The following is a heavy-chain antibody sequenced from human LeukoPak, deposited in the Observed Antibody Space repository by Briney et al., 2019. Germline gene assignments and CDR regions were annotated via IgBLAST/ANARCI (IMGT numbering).Heavy chain of an antibody. CDR1: GFTFSSYS. D-gene: IGHD3-22*01. CDR3: ARRDCDSIKCRGSNWFDP. V-gene: IGHV3-48*01. CDR2: ISNSGTTI. Sequence: GGSLRLSCAASGFTFSSYSMNWVRQAPGKGLEWVSYISNSGTTIYYADSVKDRFTISRDNAKNSLYLQMNSLRAEDTAVYYCARRDCDSIKCRGSNWFDPWGQGTLVSVSS. J-gene: IGHJ5*02.